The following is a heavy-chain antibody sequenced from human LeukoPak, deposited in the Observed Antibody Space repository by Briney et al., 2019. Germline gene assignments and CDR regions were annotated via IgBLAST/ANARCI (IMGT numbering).Heavy chain of an antibody. V-gene: IGHV1-18*01. Sequence: ASVKVSCKTDGYTFNNFGISWVRQAPGQGLEWLGWVSVYDGKTNYAQTVQDRVTMTTDTSTGTAYMDLRSLRSDDTAIYYCARLDYASGSYYSAPLDYWGQGTLVTVSS. CDR3: ARLDYASGSYYSAPLDY. CDR2: VSVYDGKT. D-gene: IGHD3-10*01. CDR1: GYTFNNFG. J-gene: IGHJ4*02.